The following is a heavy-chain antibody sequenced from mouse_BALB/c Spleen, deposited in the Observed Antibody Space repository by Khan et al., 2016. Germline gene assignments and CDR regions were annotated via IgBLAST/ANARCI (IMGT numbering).Heavy chain of an antibody. CDR2: IDPFNGGT. Sequence: EVQLQQSGPELMKPGASVKISCKASGYSFTSYYMHWVKQSHGKSLEWIGYIDPFNGGTSYNQKFKGKATLTVDKSSSTDYMHLSSRTSEDSAVXYCASSTQSLYAMDYWGQGTSVTVSS. CDR3: ASSTQSLYAMDY. V-gene: IGHV1S135*01. J-gene: IGHJ4*01. D-gene: IGHD1-1*01. CDR1: GYSFTSYY.